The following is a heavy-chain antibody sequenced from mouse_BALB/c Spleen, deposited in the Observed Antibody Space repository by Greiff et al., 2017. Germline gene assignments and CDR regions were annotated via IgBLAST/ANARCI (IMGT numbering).Heavy chain of an antibody. CDR1: GFTFSSYA. D-gene: IGHD2-14*01. CDR3: ARPAYYRYDGFAY. CDR2: ISSGGSYT. J-gene: IGHJ3*01. V-gene: IGHV5-9-4*01. Sequence: EVQVVESGGGLVKPGGSLKLSCAASGFTFSSYAMSWVRQSPGKRLEWVAEISSGGSYTYYPDTVTGRFTISRDNAKNTLYLEMSSLRSEDTAMYYCARPAYYRYDGFAYWGQGTLVTVSA.